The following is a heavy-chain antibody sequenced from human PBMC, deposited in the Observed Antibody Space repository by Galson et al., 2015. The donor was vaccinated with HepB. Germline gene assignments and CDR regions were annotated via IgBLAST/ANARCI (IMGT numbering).Heavy chain of an antibody. D-gene: IGHD5-18*01. J-gene: IGHJ6*02. Sequence: ETLSLTCTVSGGSVSPYFWSWSRQPPGKGLEWIGYIYYNGNTNYNPSLKSRVTISVDTSKNQFSLTLSSVTAADTAVYYCAREVRSVDTSMEYFYYYGSDVSGQGTTVAVS. V-gene: IGHV4-59*02. CDR3: AREVRSVDTSMEYFYYYGSDV. CDR1: GGSVSPYF. CDR2: IYYNGNT.